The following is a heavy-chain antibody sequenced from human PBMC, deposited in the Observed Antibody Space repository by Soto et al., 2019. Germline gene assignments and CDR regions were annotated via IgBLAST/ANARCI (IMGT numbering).Heavy chain of an antibody. CDR1: GYTFTNFY. Sequence: ASVKVSCKASGYTFTNFYVHWVRQAPGQGLEWMGRINPSGGSTSYAQRFQGRVTMTRDTPTSTVYMELRSLRSEDTAVYFCARGESVVVVTDGFGYWGQGTLVTVSS. V-gene: IGHV1-46*01. D-gene: IGHD2-21*02. J-gene: IGHJ4*02. CDR2: INPSGGST. CDR3: ARGESVVVVTDGFGY.